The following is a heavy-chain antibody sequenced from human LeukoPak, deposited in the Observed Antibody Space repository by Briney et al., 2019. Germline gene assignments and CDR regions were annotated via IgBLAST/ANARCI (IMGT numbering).Heavy chain of an antibody. CDR3: ARDLLGWELHYFDY. CDR1: GFTFSSYW. CDR2: IKQDGSEK. J-gene: IGHJ4*02. Sequence: GGSLRLSCAASGFTFSSYWMSWVRQAPGKGLEWVANIKQDGSEKYYVDSVKGRFTISRDNAKNSLYLQMNSLRAEDTAVYFCARDLLGWELHYFDYWGQGTLVTVSS. V-gene: IGHV3-7*01. D-gene: IGHD1-26*01.